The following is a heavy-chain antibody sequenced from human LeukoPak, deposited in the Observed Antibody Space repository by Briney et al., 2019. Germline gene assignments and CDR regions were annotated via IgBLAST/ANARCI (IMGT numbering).Heavy chain of an antibody. V-gene: IGHV3-15*01. D-gene: IGHD2-2*02. CDR2: IKSKTDGGTT. CDR3: TRRGVVVPAAIGPKYYYYYMDV. CDR1: GFTFSNAW. Sequence: GGSLRLSCAASGFTFSNAWMSWVRQAPGKGLEWVGRIKSKTDGGTTDYAAPVKGRFTISRDDSKNTLYLQMNSLKTEDTAVYYCTRRGVVVPAAIGPKYYYYYMDVWGKGTTVTVSS. J-gene: IGHJ6*03.